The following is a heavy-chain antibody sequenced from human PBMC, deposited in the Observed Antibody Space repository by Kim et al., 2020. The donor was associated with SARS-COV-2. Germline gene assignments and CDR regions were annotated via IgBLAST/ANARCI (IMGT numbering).Heavy chain of an antibody. CDR1: GGSIKSSSYY. CDR3: ATRFSSAWYDLDY. Sequence: SETLSLTCTVSGGSIKSSSYYWGWIRQPPGKGLEWIGSIYYSGNTNYNPSLKSRVTISVDTSKNQFSLKLTSVTAADTAVYYCATRFSSAWYDLDYWGQGTLVTVSS. V-gene: IGHV4-39*01. D-gene: IGHD6-19*01. J-gene: IGHJ4*02. CDR2: IYYSGNT.